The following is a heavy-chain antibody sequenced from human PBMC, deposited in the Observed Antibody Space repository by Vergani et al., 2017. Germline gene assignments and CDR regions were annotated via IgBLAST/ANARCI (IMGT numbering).Heavy chain of an antibody. J-gene: IGHJ3*02. D-gene: IGHD1-14*01. CDR1: GFTFNAYY. CDR3: ARVGTWAFDI. Sequence: VQLLESGGGSAQPGESLRLSCEASGFTFNAYYMSWVRQAPGKGLECVSYISVSGTSIHYADSVKGRFTISRDNAKSSLSLQMHSLTAEDTAVYFCARVGTWAFDIWGQGTVVTVSS. CDR2: ISVSGTSI. V-gene: IGHV3-11*01.